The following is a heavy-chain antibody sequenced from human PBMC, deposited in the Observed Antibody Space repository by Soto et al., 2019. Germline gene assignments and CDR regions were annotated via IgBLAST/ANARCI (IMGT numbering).Heavy chain of an antibody. CDR1: GFTFSSSA. CDR2: IGESGTPT. Sequence: GGSLRLSCAASGFTFSSSAMKWVRQAQGKGLEWVSLIGESGTPTYYADSVKGRFTISRDNSGNTLFLEMYSLRAEDTAVYYCARYIPGVRYYGMDVWGQGTTVTVSS. J-gene: IGHJ6*02. V-gene: IGHV3-23*01. D-gene: IGHD2-2*01. CDR3: ARYIPGVRYYGMDV.